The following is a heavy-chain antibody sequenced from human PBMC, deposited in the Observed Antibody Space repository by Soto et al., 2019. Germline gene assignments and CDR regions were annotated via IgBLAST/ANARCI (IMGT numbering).Heavy chain of an antibody. CDR3: ARGCFGVNSGYDWGGHYYYYGMDV. D-gene: IGHD5-12*01. V-gene: IGHV4-34*01. CDR2: INHSGST. J-gene: IGHJ6*02. Sequence: NPSETLSLTCAVYGGSFSGYYWSWIRQPPGKGLEWIGEINHSGSTNYNPSLKSRVTISVDTSRNQFSLKLSSVTAADTAVYYCARGCFGVNSGYDWGGHYYYYGMDVWGQGTTVTVSS. CDR1: GGSFSGYY.